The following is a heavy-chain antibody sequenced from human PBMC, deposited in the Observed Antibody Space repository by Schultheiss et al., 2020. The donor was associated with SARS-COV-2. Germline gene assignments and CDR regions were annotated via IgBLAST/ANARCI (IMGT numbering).Heavy chain of an antibody. CDR2: IKQDGSEK. Sequence: GGSLRLSCEGSGFSFSDFSIHWVRQAPGKGLEWVANIKQDGSEKYYVDSVKGRFTISRDNAKNTLYLQMNSLRAEDTAVYYCAKDGDGYNFRYWGQGTLVTVSS. D-gene: IGHD5-24*01. CDR3: AKDGDGYNFRY. J-gene: IGHJ4*02. CDR1: GFSFSDFS. V-gene: IGHV3-7*01.